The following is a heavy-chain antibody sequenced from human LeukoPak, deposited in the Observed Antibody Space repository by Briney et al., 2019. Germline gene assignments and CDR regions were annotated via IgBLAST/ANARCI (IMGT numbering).Heavy chain of an antibody. Sequence: GGSLRLSCATSGFTFSSYAMSWVRQAPGRGLEWVSGIGASGGSTYYADSVKGRFAISRDNSKNTLYLQMNSLRTEDTAVYYCAKAEGYDILTGLDYWGQGTLVTVSS. CDR3: AKAEGYDILTGLDY. CDR1: GFTFSSYA. V-gene: IGHV3-23*01. D-gene: IGHD3-9*01. CDR2: IGASGGST. J-gene: IGHJ4*02.